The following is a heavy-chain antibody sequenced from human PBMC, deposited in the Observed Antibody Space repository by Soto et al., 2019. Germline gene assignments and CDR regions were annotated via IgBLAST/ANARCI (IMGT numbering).Heavy chain of an antibody. V-gene: IGHV1-69*13. Sequence: GASVKVSCKASGGTFSSYAISWVRQAPGQGLEWMGGIIPIFGTANYAQKFQGRVTITADESTSTAYMELSSLRSEDTAVYYCARVHVGHCTNGVCPLQPWGQGTLVTVSS. CDR3: ARVHVGHCTNGVCPLQP. J-gene: IGHJ5*02. D-gene: IGHD2-8*01. CDR1: GGTFSSYA. CDR2: IIPIFGTA.